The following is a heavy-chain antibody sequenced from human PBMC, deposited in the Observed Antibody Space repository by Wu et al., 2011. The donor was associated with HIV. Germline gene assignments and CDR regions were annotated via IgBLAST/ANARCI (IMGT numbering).Heavy chain of an antibody. Sequence: QVRLVESGGGVVQPGGSLRLSCAASGFTFSSYGMHWVRQAPGKGLEWVAFIRYDGSNKYYADSVKGRFTISRDNSKNTLYLQLNSLTPEDTAVYYCARDWSHGVFDYVGQGTLVTVST. J-gene: IGHJ4*02. CDR2: IRYDGSNK. D-gene: IGHD2-8*01. V-gene: IGHV3-30*02. CDR3: ARDWSHGVFDY. CDR1: GFTFSSYG.